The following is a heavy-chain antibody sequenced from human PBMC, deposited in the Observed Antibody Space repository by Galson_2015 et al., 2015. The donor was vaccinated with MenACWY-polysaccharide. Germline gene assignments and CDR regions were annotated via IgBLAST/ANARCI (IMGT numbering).Heavy chain of an antibody. J-gene: IGHJ4*02. D-gene: IGHD2-2*01. CDR1: GYIFSKYD. Sequence: SLRLSCAGSGYIFSKYDMTWVRQAPGKGLEWVSTISNSGGSTYYADSAKGRLTISRDNSKNTLYLEMNSLRAEDTAVYYCSFEGSSGRVYWGQGTLVTVSS. CDR2: ISNSGGST. V-gene: IGHV3-23*01. CDR3: SFEGSSGRVY.